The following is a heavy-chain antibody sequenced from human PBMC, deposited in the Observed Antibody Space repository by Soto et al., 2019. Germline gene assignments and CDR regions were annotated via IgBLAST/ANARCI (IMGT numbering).Heavy chain of an antibody. J-gene: IGHJ4*02. D-gene: IGHD3-3*01. CDR3: ARGGLRSITIFGVVDY. CDR2: ISYDGSNK. V-gene: IGHV3-30-3*01. CDR1: GFTFSSYA. Sequence: PGGSLRLSCAASGFTFSSYAMHWARQAPGKGLEWVAVISYDGSNKYYADSVKGRFTISRDNSKNTLYLQMNSLRAEDTAVYYCARGGLRSITIFGVVDYWGQGTLVTVSS.